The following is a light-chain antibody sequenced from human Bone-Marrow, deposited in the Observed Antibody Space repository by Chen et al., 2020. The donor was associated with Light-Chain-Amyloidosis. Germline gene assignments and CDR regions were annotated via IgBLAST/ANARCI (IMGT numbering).Light chain of an antibody. V-gene: IGKV3-20*01. CDR1: QSVSDSF. CDR3: QQYGSSPWP. Sequence: EIVLTQSPGTLSLSAGERATLSCRASQSVSDSFLAWYQQKPGQAPRLLIYAASRRATGMPDVFSDSESGTDFTRSIRRLEPKDFAGYCCQQYGSSPWPFGQGTNVEIQ. CDR2: AAS. J-gene: IGKJ1*01.